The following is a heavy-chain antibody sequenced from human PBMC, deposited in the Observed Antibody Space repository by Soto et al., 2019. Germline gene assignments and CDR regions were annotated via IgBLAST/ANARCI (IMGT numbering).Heavy chain of an antibody. D-gene: IGHD5-18*01. J-gene: IGHJ6*02. Sequence: GGHRIRKATSKGLEGAAVIWYDGSNKYYADSVKGRFPISRDNSKNTLYLQMNSLRAEDTAVYYCARDLEGVQLWLRGLGYYYGMDVWGQGTTVTVSS. CDR3: ARDLEGVQLWLRGLGYYYGMDV. V-gene: IGHV3-33*01. CDR1: G. CDR2: IWYDGSNK.